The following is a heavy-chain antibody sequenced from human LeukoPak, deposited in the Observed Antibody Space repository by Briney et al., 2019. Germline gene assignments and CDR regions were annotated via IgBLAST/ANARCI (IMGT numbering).Heavy chain of an antibody. CDR2: IKSKTDGGTT. J-gene: IGHJ6*02. D-gene: IGHD3-9*01. CDR3: TTDYDILTGPAPYYYYGMDV. V-gene: IGHV3-15*01. CDR1: GFTFSNAW. Sequence: GGSLRLSCAASGFTFSNAWMSWVRQAPGKGLEWVGRIKSKTDGGTTDYAAPVKGGFTISRDDSKNTLYLQMNSLKTEDTAVYYCTTDYDILTGPAPYYYYGMDVWGQGTTVTVSS.